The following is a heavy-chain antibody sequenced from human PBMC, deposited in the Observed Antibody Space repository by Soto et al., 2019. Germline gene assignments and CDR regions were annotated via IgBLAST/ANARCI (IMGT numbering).Heavy chain of an antibody. CDR2: ISAYNGNT. CDR1: GYTFTSYG. D-gene: IGHD3-10*01. V-gene: IGHV1-18*01. J-gene: IGHJ6*02. Sequence: ASVKVSCKASGYTFTSYGISWVRQAPGQGLEWMGWISAYNGNTNYAQKLQGRVTMTTDTSTSTAYMELRSLRSDDTAVYYCARDLEELLYEDYYYGMDVWGQGTTVTVSS. CDR3: ARDLEELLYEDYYYGMDV.